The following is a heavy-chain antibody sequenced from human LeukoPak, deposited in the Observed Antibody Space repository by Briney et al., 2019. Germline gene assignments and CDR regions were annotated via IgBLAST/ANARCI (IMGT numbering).Heavy chain of an antibody. D-gene: IGHD5-18*01. CDR1: GFIFSSHW. J-gene: IGHJ2*01. V-gene: IGHV3-7*05. CDR2: IKEDGSER. CDR3: ATSTVHLWTDWDFDL. Sequence: GGSLRLSCAASGFIFSSHWMSWVRQAPGEGLEWVAHIKEDGSERYYGDSVKGRFTVSRDSTKNSVYLQMNSLRVEDTAVYYCATSTVHLWTDWDFDLWGRGTLVTVSS.